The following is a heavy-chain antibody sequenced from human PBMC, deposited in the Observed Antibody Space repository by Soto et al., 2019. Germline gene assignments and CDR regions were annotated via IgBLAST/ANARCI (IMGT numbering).Heavy chain of an antibody. V-gene: IGHV1-18*01. CDR2: ITVSNGNP. J-gene: IGHJ4*02. Sequence: QVQLAQSGGEVKKPGASVKVSCKASGYTFTSFGIGCVRQAPGQGLEYMGWITVSNGNPNYAPKFQDRVTMTVDTSTSTAYMELRSLISDDTAMYYCARWLQLRPLDYWGQGTLVTVSS. CDR1: GYTFTSFG. CDR3: ARWLQLRPLDY. D-gene: IGHD1-1*01.